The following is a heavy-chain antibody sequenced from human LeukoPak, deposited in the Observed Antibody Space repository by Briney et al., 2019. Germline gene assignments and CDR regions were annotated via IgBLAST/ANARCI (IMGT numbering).Heavy chain of an antibody. J-gene: IGHJ4*02. D-gene: IGHD2-2*02. V-gene: IGHV4-59*01. CDR3: ASANIRYCSSTSCYTPPFDY. CDR2: IYYSGST. Sequence: KPSKTLSLTCTVSGGSISSYYWSWIRQPPGKGLEWIGYIYYSGSTNYNPSLKSRVTISVDTSKNQFSLKLSSVTAADTAVYYCASANIRYCSSTSCYTPPFDYWGQGTLVTVSS. CDR1: GGSISSYY.